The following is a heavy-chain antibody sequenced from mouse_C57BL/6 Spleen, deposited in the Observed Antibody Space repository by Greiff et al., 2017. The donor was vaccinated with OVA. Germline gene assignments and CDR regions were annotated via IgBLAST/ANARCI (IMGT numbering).Heavy chain of an antibody. CDR3: ARGGHSYAMDY. J-gene: IGHJ4*01. Sequence: EVKLMESEGGLVQPGSSMKLSCTASGFTFSDYYMAWVRQVPEKGLEWVANINYDGSSTYYLDSLKSRFIISRDNAKNILYLQMSSLKSEDTATYYCARGGHSYAMDYWGQGTSVTVSS. CDR2: INYDGSST. CDR1: GFTFSDYY. V-gene: IGHV5-16*01. D-gene: IGHD2-12*01.